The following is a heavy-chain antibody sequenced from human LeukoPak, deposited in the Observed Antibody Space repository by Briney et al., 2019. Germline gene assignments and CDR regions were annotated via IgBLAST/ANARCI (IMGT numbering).Heavy chain of an antibody. V-gene: IGHV5-10-1*01. J-gene: IGHJ6*02. CDR2: IDPSDSYT. Sequence: GESLKISCKGSGYSFSSNWIGWVRQVPGKGLEWMGRIDPSDSYTNYSPSFQSHVTISADKSISTAYLQWSSLKASDTAMYYCARTLYYYYGMDVWGQGTAVTVSS. CDR1: GYSFSSNW. CDR3: ARTLYYYYGMDV.